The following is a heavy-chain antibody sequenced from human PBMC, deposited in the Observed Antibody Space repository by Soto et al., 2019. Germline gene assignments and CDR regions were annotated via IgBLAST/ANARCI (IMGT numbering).Heavy chain of an antibody. CDR3: ARTLWFGDRYYYYYYGMDV. CDR2: IYYSGST. CDR1: GGSISSSSYY. D-gene: IGHD3-10*01. J-gene: IGHJ6*02. Sequence: SETLSLTCTVSGGSISSSSYYWGWIRQPPGKGLEWIGSIYYSGSTYYNPSLKSRVTISVDTSKNQFSLKLSSVTAADTAVYYCARTLWFGDRYYYYYYGMDVWGQGTTVTVSS. V-gene: IGHV4-39*01.